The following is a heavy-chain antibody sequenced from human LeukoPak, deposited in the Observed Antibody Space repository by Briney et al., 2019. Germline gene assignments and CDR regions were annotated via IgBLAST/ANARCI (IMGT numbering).Heavy chain of an antibody. CDR2: INPNSGGT. CDR3: ARDSSGWYRWFDL. Sequence: GASVKVSCKAFGYTFTGYYMHWVRQAPGQGLEWMGWINPNSGGTNYAQKFQGRVTMTRDTSISTAYMELSSLTSDDTAVYYCARDSSGWYRWFDLWGQGTLVTVSS. D-gene: IGHD6-19*01. CDR1: GYTFTGYY. V-gene: IGHV1-2*02. J-gene: IGHJ5*02.